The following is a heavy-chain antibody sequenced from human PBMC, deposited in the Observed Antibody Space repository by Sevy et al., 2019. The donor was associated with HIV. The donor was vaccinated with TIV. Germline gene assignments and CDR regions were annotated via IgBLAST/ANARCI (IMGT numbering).Heavy chain of an antibody. J-gene: IGHJ6*02. CDR2: IIPILGTT. CDR3: ARGGPDDILTHYGLDV. CDR1: GGTFSFYG. D-gene: IGHD3-9*01. V-gene: IGHV1-69*13. Sequence: ASVKVSCKASGGTFSFYGVSWVRQAPGQGLEWMAGIIPILGTTRYAQKFQGRVTITADESTSMAYMELSSLRSEDTAVYYCARGGPDDILTHYGLDVWGQGTTVTVSS.